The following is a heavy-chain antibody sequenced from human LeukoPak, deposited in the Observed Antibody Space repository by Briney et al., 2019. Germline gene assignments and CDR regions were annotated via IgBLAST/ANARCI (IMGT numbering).Heavy chain of an antibody. CDR2: ISYDGSNK. D-gene: IGHD4-17*01. CDR3: AKEQALVTTLDY. J-gene: IGHJ4*02. Sequence: GGSLRLSCAASGFTFSSYGMHWVRQAPGKGLEWVAVISYDGSNKYYADSVKGRFTISRDNSKNTLYLQMNSLRAEDTAVYYCAKEQALVTTLDYWGQGTLVTVSS. V-gene: IGHV3-30*18. CDR1: GFTFSSYG.